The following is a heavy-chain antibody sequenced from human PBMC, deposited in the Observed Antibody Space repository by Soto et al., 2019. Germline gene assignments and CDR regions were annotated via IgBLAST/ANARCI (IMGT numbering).Heavy chain of an antibody. CDR3: ARAAGYSSSAPPLYYYYYGMDV. CDR1: GGTFSSYA. V-gene: IGHV1-69*06. Sequence: SVKVSCKASGGTFSSYAISWVRQAPGQGLEWVGGIIPIFGTANYAQKFQGRVTITADKSTSTAYMELSSLRSEDTAVYYCARAAGYSSSAPPLYYYYYGMDVWGQGTTVTVSS. J-gene: IGHJ6*02. D-gene: IGHD6-6*01. CDR2: IIPIFGTA.